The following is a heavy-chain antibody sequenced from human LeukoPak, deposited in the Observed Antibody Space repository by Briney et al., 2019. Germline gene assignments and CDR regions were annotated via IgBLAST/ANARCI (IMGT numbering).Heavy chain of an antibody. CDR1: GFTFSSYG. D-gene: IGHD5-18*01. CDR3: AKGPPDTVQYFQH. J-gene: IGHJ1*01. V-gene: IGHV3-30*02. Sequence: GGSLRPSCAASGFTFSSYGMHWVRQAPGKGLEWVSFIRYDGSNKYYADSVKGRFTISRDNSKNTLYLQMNRLRAEDTAVYYCAKGPPDTVQYFQHWGQGTLVTVSS. CDR2: IRYDGSNK.